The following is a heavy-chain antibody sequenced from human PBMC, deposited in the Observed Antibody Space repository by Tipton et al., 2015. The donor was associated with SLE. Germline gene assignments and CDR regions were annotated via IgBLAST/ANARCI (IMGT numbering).Heavy chain of an antibody. J-gene: IGHJ4*02. CDR1: GGSISSYY. Sequence: TLSLTCTVSGGSISSYYWGWIRQPPGKGLEWIGSIYHSGSTYYNPSLKSRVTISVDTSKNQFSLKLSSVTAADTAVYYCARAPLRYFDWLLPGDYFDYWGQGTLVTVSS. V-gene: IGHV4-38-2*02. CDR2: IYHSGST. CDR3: ARAPLRYFDWLLPGDYFDY. D-gene: IGHD3-9*01.